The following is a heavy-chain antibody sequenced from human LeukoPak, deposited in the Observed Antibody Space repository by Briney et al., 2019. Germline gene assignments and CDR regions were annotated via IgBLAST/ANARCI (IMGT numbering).Heavy chain of an antibody. J-gene: IGHJ4*02. Sequence: ASVKVSCKASGYTFTSYAMNWVRQAPGQGLEWMGWINTNTGNPTYAQGFTGRFVFSLDTSVSTAYLQISSLKAEDTAVYYCARDFYDSSGYPYYFDYWGSEPWSPSPQ. CDR2: INTNTGNP. V-gene: IGHV7-4-1*02. CDR1: GYTFTSYA. D-gene: IGHD3-22*01. CDR3: ARDFYDSSGYPYYFDY.